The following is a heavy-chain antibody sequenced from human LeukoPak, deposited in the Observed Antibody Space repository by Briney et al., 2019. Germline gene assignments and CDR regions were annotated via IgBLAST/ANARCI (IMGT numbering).Heavy chain of an antibody. V-gene: IGHV3-23*01. Sequence: GGSLRLSCAASGFTFSSHAMSWVRQAPGKGLEWVSAISGSGGSTYYAASVKGRFTISRDNSKNTLYLQMNSLRAEDTAVYYCAKQLWYYFDYWGQGTLVTVSS. CDR3: AKQLWYYFDY. D-gene: IGHD5-18*01. J-gene: IGHJ4*02. CDR1: GFTFSSHA. CDR2: ISGSGGST.